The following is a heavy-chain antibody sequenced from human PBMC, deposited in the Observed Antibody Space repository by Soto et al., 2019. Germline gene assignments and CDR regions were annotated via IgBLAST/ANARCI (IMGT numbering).Heavy chain of an antibody. CDR1: GGSISSGGYS. V-gene: IGHV4-30-2*01. D-gene: IGHD2-2*01. J-gene: IGHJ6*02. Sequence: SETLSLTCAVSGGSISSGGYSWSWIRQPPGKGLEWIGYIYHSGSTYYNPSLKSRVTISVDRSKNQFSLKLSSVTAADTAVYYCARGSVPADITSYYYGMDVSGQGTTLTVYS. CDR2: IYHSGST. CDR3: ARGSVPADITSYYYGMDV.